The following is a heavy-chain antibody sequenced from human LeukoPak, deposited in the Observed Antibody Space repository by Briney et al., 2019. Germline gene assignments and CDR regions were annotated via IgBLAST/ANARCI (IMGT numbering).Heavy chain of an antibody. CDR1: GFRFSSYG. J-gene: IGHJ4*02. CDR3: ARILDSAWGELGY. D-gene: IGHD6-19*01. V-gene: IGHV3-30*02. Sequence: GGSLRLSCAGSGFRFSSYGMHWVRQAPGKGLEWTAFIRSDGSNKYYADSVKGRFTTSRDNSKNTLYLQMNSLRAEDTAVYYCARILDSAWGELGYWGQGTLVTVSS. CDR2: IRSDGSNK.